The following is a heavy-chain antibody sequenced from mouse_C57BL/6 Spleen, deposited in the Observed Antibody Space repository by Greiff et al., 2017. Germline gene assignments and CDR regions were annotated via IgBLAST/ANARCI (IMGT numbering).Heavy chain of an antibody. V-gene: IGHV3-1*01. Sequence: EVQLQQSGPGMVKPSQSLSLTCTVTGYSITSGYDWHWIRHFPGNKLEWMGYIRYSGSTNYNPSLKSRISITHDTSKTHFFLKLNSVTTKDTAKDYWARDCSGYGFAYWGQGTLVTVSA. D-gene: IGHD3-2*02. CDR1: GYSITSGYD. CDR3: ARDCSGYGFAY. CDR2: IRYSGST. J-gene: IGHJ3*01.